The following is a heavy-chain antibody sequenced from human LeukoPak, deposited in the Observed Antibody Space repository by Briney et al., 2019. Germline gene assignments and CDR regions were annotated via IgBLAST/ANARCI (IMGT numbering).Heavy chain of an antibody. CDR3: AKDPGSGSYYFNY. CDR2: IRYDGSNK. D-gene: IGHD3-10*01. J-gene: IGHJ4*02. Sequence: GGSLRLSCAASGFTFSSCGMHWVRQAPGKGLEWVAFIRYDGSNKYYADSVKGRFTISRDNSKNTLYLQMNSLRAEDTAVYYCAKDPGSGSYYFNYWGQGTLVTVSS. CDR1: GFTFSSCG. V-gene: IGHV3-30*02.